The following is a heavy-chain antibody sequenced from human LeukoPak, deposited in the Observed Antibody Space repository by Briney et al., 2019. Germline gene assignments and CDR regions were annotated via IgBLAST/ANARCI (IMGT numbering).Heavy chain of an antibody. V-gene: IGHV4-39*07. D-gene: IGHD2-15*01. J-gene: IGHJ6*03. Sequence: PSETLSLTCTVSGGSISSSSYYWGWIRQPPGKGLEWIGSIYYSGSTNYNPSLKSRVTISVDTSKNQFSLKLSSVTAADTAVYYCARGRRIRAVSYYYMDVWGKGTTVTVSS. CDR3: ARGRRIRAVSYYYMDV. CDR1: GGSISSSSYY. CDR2: IYYSGST.